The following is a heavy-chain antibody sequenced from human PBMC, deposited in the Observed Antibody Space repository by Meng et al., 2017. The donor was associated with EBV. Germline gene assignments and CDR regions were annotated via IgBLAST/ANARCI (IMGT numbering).Heavy chain of an antibody. V-gene: IGHV2-5*02. CDR2: IYWDDNK. J-gene: IGHJ4*02. Sequence: EYDPLCVAPTRSLTLPLIFTVFYISAMGVAGGEISQPPGKALECLALIYWDDNKHYSPYLTSGLTITKNTSKIKVVLTMTNMEPVDTATYYRAHSRVGATEFDYWGQGTLVTVSS. CDR3: AHSRVGATEFDY. CDR1: VFYISAMGVA. D-gene: IGHD1-26*01.